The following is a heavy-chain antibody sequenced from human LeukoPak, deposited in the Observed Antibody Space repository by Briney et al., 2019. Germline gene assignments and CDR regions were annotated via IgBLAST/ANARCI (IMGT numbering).Heavy chain of an antibody. CDR2: TYYRSKWYN. V-gene: IGHV6-1*01. CDR3: ARGSITMIVHPFDY. D-gene: IGHD3-22*01. J-gene: IGHJ4*02. Sequence: SQTLSLTCAISGDSVSSNSAAWNWIRQSPSRGLEWLGGTYYRSKWYNDYAVSAKSRITINPDTSKNQFSLQLNSVTPEDTAVYYCARGSITMIVHPFDYWGQGTLVTVSS. CDR1: GDSVSSNSAA.